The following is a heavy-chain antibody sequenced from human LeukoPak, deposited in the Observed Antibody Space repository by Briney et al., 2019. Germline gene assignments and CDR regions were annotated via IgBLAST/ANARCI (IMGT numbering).Heavy chain of an antibody. D-gene: IGHD6-13*01. CDR2: IYYSGST. CDR1: GGSISTSDYY. CDR3: ARDRISAAGKGVRWFDP. Sequence: PSETLSLTCTVSGGSISTSDYYWGWIRQPPGKGLEWIGSIYYSGSTYYNPSLKSRVTISVDKSKNQFSLKLSSVTAADTAVYYCARDRISAAGKGVRWFDPWGQGTLVTVSS. J-gene: IGHJ5*02. V-gene: IGHV4-39*07.